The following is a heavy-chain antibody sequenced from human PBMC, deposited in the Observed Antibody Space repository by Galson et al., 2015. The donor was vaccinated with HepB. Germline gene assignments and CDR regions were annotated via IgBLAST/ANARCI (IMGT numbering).Heavy chain of an antibody. J-gene: IGHJ3*02. CDR3: ATGRRIRDIVVVPAAKDAFDI. CDR1: GGTFSSYA. Sequence: SVKVSCKASGGTFSSYAISWVRQAPGQGLEWMGGIIPIFGTANYAQKFQGRVTITADESTSTAYMELSSLRSEDTAVYYCATGRRIRDIVVVPAAKDAFDIWGQGTMVTVSS. D-gene: IGHD2-2*01. CDR2: IIPIFGTA. V-gene: IGHV1-69*13.